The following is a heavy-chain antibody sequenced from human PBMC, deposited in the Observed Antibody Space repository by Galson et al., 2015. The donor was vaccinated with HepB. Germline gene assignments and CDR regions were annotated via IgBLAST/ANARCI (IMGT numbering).Heavy chain of an antibody. CDR3: ATDGFSFDH. D-gene: IGHD3-3*01. V-gene: IGHV3-30-3*01. Sequence: SLRLSCAATGFPFDNYALHWVRQTPGKGLEWVAAIRYDGSQKYYADSVNGRFTISRDNSMNTLYLQMNNLRNDDTAVYFCATDGFSFDHWGQGTLVTVSS. CDR1: GFPFDNYA. CDR2: IRYDGSQK. J-gene: IGHJ4*02.